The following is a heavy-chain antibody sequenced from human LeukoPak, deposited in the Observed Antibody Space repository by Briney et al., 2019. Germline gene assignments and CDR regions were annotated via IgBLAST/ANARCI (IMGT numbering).Heavy chain of an antibody. CDR3: ARMLRSSGSYVYYYGMDV. CDR1: GFSLSTSGMR. J-gene: IGHJ6*04. CDR2: IDWDDDK. V-gene: IGHV2-70*04. D-gene: IGHD3-10*01. Sequence: SGPTLVNPTQTLTLTCTFSGFSLSTSGMRVSWIRQPPGKALEWLARIDWDDDKYCSTSLKTRLTISKATSKNQVVLTMTNMDPVDTATYYCARMLRSSGSYVYYYGMDVWGKGTTVTVSS.